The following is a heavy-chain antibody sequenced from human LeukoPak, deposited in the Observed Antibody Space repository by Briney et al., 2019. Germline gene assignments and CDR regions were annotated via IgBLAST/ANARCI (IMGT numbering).Heavy chain of an antibody. Sequence: SETLSPTCTVSGGSISSYYWSWIRQPPGKGLEWIGYIYYSGSTNYNPSLKSRVTISVDTSKNQFSLKLSSVTAADTAVCYCARQGLNYYYGMDVWGQGTTVTVSS. CDR1: GGSISSYY. D-gene: IGHD3/OR15-3a*01. CDR2: IYYSGST. V-gene: IGHV4-59*08. CDR3: ARQGLNYYYGMDV. J-gene: IGHJ6*02.